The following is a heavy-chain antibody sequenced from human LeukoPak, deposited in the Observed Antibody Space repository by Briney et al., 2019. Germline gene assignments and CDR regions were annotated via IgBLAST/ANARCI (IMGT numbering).Heavy chain of an antibody. Sequence: PGGSLRLSCAASGFTFSTYAISWVRQAPGKWLEWVSVISGSGSSRNYADSVKGRFTISRDNSKNTLYLEMNSLRAEDTAVYYCAKEFSDYGDYVEAFEVWGQGTLVTVSS. CDR1: GFTFSTYA. V-gene: IGHV3-23*01. D-gene: IGHD4-17*01. CDR2: ISGSGSSR. CDR3: AKEFSDYGDYVEAFEV. J-gene: IGHJ3*01.